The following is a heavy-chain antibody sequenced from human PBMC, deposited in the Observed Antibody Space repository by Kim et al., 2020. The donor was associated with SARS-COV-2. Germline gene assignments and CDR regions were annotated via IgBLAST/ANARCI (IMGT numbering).Heavy chain of an antibody. CDR3: AKDTYYDILTGYPGY. Sequence: GGSLRLSCAASGFTFDDYAMHWVRQAPGKGLEWVSGISWNSGSIGYADSVKGRFTISRDNAKNSLYLQMNSLRAEDTALYYCAKDTYYDILTGYPGYWGQGTLVTVSS. CDR2: ISWNSGSI. CDR1: GFTFDDYA. V-gene: IGHV3-9*01. D-gene: IGHD3-9*01. J-gene: IGHJ4*02.